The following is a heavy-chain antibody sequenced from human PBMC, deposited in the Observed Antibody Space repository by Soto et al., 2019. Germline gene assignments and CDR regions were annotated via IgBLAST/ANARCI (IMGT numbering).Heavy chain of an antibody. CDR3: ARAPRTCSGGSCYGRLNWFDP. Sequence: PGGSLRLSCAASGFTFSSYSMNWVRQAPGKGLEWVSSISSSSSYIYYADSVKGRFTISRANAKNSLYLQMNSLRAEDTAVYYCARAPRTCSGGSCYGRLNWFDPWGQGTLVTVSS. J-gene: IGHJ5*02. CDR1: GFTFSSYS. CDR2: ISSSSSYI. D-gene: IGHD2-15*01. V-gene: IGHV3-21*01.